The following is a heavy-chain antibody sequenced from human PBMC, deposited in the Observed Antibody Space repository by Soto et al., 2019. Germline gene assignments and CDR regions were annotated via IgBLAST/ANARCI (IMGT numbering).Heavy chain of an antibody. V-gene: IGHV4-4*02. CDR3: ARVVYSSGWSFDY. CDR2: IYHSGST. CDR1: GGSISSSNW. Sequence: XATLSLTCAVSGGSISSSNWWSCVRQPPGKGLEWIGEIYHSGSTNYNPSLKSRVTISVDKSKNQFSLKLSSVTAADTAVYYCARVVYSSGWSFDYWGQGTLVTVSS. J-gene: IGHJ4*02. D-gene: IGHD6-19*01.